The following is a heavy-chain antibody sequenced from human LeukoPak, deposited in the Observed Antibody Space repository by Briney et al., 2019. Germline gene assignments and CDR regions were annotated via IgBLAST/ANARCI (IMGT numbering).Heavy chain of an antibody. Sequence: QPGGFLRLSCAASGFTFSSYAMHWVRQAPGKGLEWVAVISYDGSNKYYADSVKGRFTISRDNSKNTLYLQMNSLRAEDTAVYYCAKGQDFWSGPPFDYWGQGTLVTVSS. V-gene: IGHV3-30*04. CDR3: AKGQDFWSGPPFDY. D-gene: IGHD3-3*01. CDR2: ISYDGSNK. CDR1: GFTFSSYA. J-gene: IGHJ4*02.